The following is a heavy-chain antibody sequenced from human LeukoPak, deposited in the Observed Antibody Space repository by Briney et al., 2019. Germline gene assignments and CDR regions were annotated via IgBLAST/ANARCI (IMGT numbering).Heavy chain of an antibody. CDR1: GFTFSNYA. Sequence: GGSLRLSCAASGFTFSNYAKGWVRQAPGKGLEWVSTISDSGSDTYYADSVKGRFTISRDNSMNTLYLQMNSLRAEDSAVYYCARGGYYDILTGYSFYGMDVWGQGTTVTVSS. V-gene: IGHV3-23*01. D-gene: IGHD3-9*01. CDR3: ARGGYYDILTGYSFYGMDV. CDR2: ISDSGSDT. J-gene: IGHJ6*02.